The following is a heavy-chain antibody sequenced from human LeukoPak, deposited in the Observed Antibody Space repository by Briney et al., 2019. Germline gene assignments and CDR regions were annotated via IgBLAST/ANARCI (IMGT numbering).Heavy chain of an antibody. CDR2: IYYSGST. V-gene: IGHV4-59*01. CDR1: GGSISSYY. CDR3: AREEYYYGSGSYYPRHIDY. Sequence: KSSETLSLTCTVSGGSISSYYWSWIRQPPGKGVEWIGDIYYSGSTNYNPSPKSRVTISVDTSKNQFSLKLSSVTAADTAVYYCAREEYYYGSGSYYPRHIDYWGQGTLVTVSS. D-gene: IGHD3-10*01. J-gene: IGHJ4*02.